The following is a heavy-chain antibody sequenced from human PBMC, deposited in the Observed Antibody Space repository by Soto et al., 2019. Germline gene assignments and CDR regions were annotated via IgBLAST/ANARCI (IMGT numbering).Heavy chain of an antibody. J-gene: IGHJ4*02. CDR2: ISPTSNYT. D-gene: IGHD2-2*01. Sequence: QVQLVQSGAEVKKPGASVRVSCEASGFTFSNYYMHWVRQAPEQGLDWMGLISPTSNYTRYTQTCQGRFTITRDTSASTVYMDLRSLTSEDTAVYFCARADSDQYFDYWGQGTRVTVTS. CDR3: ARADSDQYFDY. V-gene: IGHV1-46*01. CDR1: GFTFSNYY.